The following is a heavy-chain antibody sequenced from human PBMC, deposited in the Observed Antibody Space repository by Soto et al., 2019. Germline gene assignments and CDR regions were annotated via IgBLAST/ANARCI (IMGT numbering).Heavy chain of an antibody. D-gene: IGHD3-3*01. CDR3: ARHHRRLRFLEWLLDSHVDV. J-gene: IGHJ6*04. Sequence: SETLSLTCTVSGGSISSYYWSWIRQPPGKGLEWIGYIYYSGSTNYNPSLKSRVTISVDTSKNQFSLKLSSVTAADTAVYYCARHHRRLRFLEWLLDSHVDVWGKGTTVTVSS. CDR2: IYYSGST. CDR1: GGSISSYY. V-gene: IGHV4-59*08.